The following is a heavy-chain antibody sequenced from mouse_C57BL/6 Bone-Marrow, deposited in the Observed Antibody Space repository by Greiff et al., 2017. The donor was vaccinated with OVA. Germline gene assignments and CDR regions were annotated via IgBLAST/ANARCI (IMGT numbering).Heavy chain of an antibody. CDR2: INPGSGST. Sequence: QVQLKESGAELVRPGTSVKVSCKASGYAFTNYLIEWVKQRPGQGLEWIGVINPGSGSTYYNEKFKGKATLTVDTSSSTAYMQLSSLTSEDSAVYFCARSAYYSNYGAMDSGVKEPQSPSPQ. CDR1: GYAFTNYL. D-gene: IGHD2-5*01. V-gene: IGHV1-54*01. CDR3: ARSAYYSNYGAMDS. J-gene: IGHJ4*01.